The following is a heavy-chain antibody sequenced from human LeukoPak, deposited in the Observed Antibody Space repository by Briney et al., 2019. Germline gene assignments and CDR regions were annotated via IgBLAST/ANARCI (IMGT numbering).Heavy chain of an antibody. Sequence: SETLSLTCTVSGGSISSYYWSWIRQPPGKGLEWIGYIYYSGSTTYNPSLKSRVTISVDTSKNQFSLKLSSVTAADTAVYYCARQNTDSSGYTTYDYSGQGTLVTVSS. D-gene: IGHD3-22*01. CDR3: ARQNTDSSGYTTYDY. J-gene: IGHJ4*02. V-gene: IGHV4-59*01. CDR2: IYYSGST. CDR1: GGSISSYY.